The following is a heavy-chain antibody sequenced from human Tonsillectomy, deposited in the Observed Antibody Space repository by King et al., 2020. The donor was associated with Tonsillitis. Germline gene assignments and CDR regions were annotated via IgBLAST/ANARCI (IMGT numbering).Heavy chain of an antibody. D-gene: IGHD2-2*02. V-gene: IGHV3-30*04. CDR2: ISDDGKNK. Sequence: VQLVESGGGVVQPGTSLRLSCEVSAFTFRTVVLDCVRQAPGKGLEWVAVISDDGKNKVYAESVKGRLTISRDNSKNTLFMQLNSLRPEDTAVYYCAVRRDCSDSNCYNAFYIWGQGTMVTVSS. J-gene: IGHJ3*02. CDR1: AFTFRTVV. CDR3: AVRRDCSDSNCYNAFYI.